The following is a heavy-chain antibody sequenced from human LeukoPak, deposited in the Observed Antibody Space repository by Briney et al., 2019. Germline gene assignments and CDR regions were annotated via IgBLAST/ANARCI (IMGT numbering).Heavy chain of an antibody. CDR2: IYYSGST. CDR1: GGSISSSSYY. CDR3: ASVSAATVVTPKYYFDY. V-gene: IGHV4-39*01. D-gene: IGHD4-23*01. J-gene: IGHJ4*02. Sequence: SETLSLTCTVSGGSISSSSYYWGWIRQPPGQGLEWIGSIYYSGSTYYNPFHKSLVTISVDTSKNQFSLKRSSVTAADTAVYYCASVSAATVVTPKYYFDYWGRGTLVTVSS.